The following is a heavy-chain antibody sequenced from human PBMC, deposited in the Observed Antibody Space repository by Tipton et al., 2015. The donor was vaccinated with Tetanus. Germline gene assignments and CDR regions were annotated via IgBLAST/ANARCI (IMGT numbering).Heavy chain of an antibody. Sequence: TLSLTCAVYGGSFSGYYWSWIRQPPGKGLEWIGEINHSGSTNYNPSLKSRVTISVDTSKNQFSLKLSSVTAADTAVYYCARGPITMVRGGAFDPWGQGTLVTVSS. D-gene: IGHD3-10*01. J-gene: IGHJ5*02. CDR1: GGSFSGYY. CDR2: INHSGST. CDR3: ARGPITMVRGGAFDP. V-gene: IGHV4-34*01.